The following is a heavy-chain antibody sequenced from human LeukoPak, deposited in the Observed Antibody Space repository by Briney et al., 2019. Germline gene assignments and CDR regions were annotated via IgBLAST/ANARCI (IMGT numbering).Heavy chain of an antibody. J-gene: IGHJ4*02. D-gene: IGHD4-23*01. Sequence: ASVKVSCKASGYTFTRYYIHWVRQAPGQGLEWMGIINPSGGSTSYAQKFQGRVTMTRDTSTSTVYMELSSLRSEDTAVYYCAILDDGGNSGGTFDYWGQGTLVTVSS. V-gene: IGHV1-46*01. CDR1: GYTFTRYY. CDR2: INPSGGST. CDR3: AILDDGGNSGGTFDY.